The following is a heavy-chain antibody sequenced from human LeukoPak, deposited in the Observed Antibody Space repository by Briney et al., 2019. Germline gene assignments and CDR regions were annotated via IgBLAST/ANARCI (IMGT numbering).Heavy chain of an antibody. V-gene: IGHV4-61*02. J-gene: IGHJ4*02. D-gene: IGHD1-1*01. CDR3: ASGYSELESNPFDY. CDR1: GGSISSGSYY. Sequence: PSETLSLTCTVSGGSISSGSYYWSWIRQPAGKGLEWIGRIYTSGSTNYNPSLKSRVTISVDTSENQFSLKLSSVTAADTAVYYCASGYSELESNPFDYWGQGTLVTVSS. CDR2: IYTSGST.